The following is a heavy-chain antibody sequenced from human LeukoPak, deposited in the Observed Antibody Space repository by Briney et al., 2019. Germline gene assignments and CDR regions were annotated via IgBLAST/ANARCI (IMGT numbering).Heavy chain of an antibody. CDR3: AKRGVVIRVILVGFHKEAYYFDS. Sequence: GGSLRLSCAVSGITLSNYGMSWVRQAPGKGLEWVAGISDSGGRTNYADSVKGRFTISRDNPKNTLYLQKNSLRAEDTAVYFCAKRGVVIRVILVGFHKEAYYFDSWGQGALVTVSS. J-gene: IGHJ4*02. V-gene: IGHV3-23*01. CDR2: ISDSGGRT. D-gene: IGHD3-22*01. CDR1: GITLSNYG.